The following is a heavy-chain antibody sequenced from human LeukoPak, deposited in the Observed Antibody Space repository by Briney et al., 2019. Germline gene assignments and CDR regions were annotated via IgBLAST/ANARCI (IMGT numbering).Heavy chain of an antibody. CDR3: AKDHRYSGYVYFDY. CDR2: IWYDGSNK. Sequence: PGGSLRLSCAASGFTFSSYGMHWVRQAPGKGLEWVAFIWYDGSNKYYADSVKGRFTISRDNSKNTLYLQMNSLRAEDTAVYYCAKDHRYSGYVYFDYWGQGTLVTVSS. V-gene: IGHV3-30*02. D-gene: IGHD5-12*01. J-gene: IGHJ4*02. CDR1: GFTFSSYG.